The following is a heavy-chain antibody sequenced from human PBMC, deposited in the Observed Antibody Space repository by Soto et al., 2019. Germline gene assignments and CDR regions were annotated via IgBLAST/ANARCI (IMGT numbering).Heavy chain of an antibody. CDR1: GYTFRAYT. Sequence: APVKLSSKATGYTFRAYTMNWVRQAPGQSLEWMGWINAGSGTTKYSQNFQGRVSITRDTSASTVYMELTGLTSEDTAVYYCARDTETLGPRANDALDIWGQGTMVTVS. CDR3: ARDTETLGPRANDALDI. V-gene: IGHV1-3*01. J-gene: IGHJ3*02. D-gene: IGHD3-3*02. CDR2: INAGSGTT.